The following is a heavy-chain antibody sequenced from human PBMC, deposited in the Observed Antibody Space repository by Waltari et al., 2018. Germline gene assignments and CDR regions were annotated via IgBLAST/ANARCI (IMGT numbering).Heavy chain of an antibody. J-gene: IGHJ4*02. Sequence: EVQLVDSGGGLVQPGGALILLCAASGSTFGSNWMSWVRQAPGRGLEWLANIKPDGSQQYYVDSVRGRFSISRDNAKNSLYLQLNSLRAEDTAIYYCARDFNWGWDFWGQGTLVTVSS. D-gene: IGHD7-27*01. CDR3: ARDFNWGWDF. V-gene: IGHV3-7*03. CDR2: IKPDGSQQ. CDR1: GSTFGSNW.